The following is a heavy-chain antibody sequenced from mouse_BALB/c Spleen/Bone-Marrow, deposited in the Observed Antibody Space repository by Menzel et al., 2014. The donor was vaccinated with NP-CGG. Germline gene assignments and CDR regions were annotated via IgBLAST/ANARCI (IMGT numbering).Heavy chain of an antibody. Sequence: VQLQQSGAELVRPGTSVTLSCKASGYTFTDYKMPWVKQTPVHGLEWIGLIDPETGGTAYNQRFKGEAIMTADKSSSTAYMDLRSLTSEDSAVYYCTIVAYWGQGTLVTVSA. CDR1: GYTFTDYK. CDR2: IDPETGGT. CDR3: TIVAY. J-gene: IGHJ3*01. V-gene: IGHV1-15*01.